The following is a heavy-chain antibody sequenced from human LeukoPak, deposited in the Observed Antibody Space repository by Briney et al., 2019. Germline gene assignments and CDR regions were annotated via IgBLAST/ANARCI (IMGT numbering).Heavy chain of an antibody. V-gene: IGHV3-48*02. CDR2: ISSTSTTI. CDR1: GFTFSDYT. D-gene: IGHD4-17*01. J-gene: IGHJ3*02. Sequence: GGSLRLSCAVSGFTFSDYTMNWVRQAPGKGLEYISYISSTSTTIYYADSVKGRFTISRDNAKNSLYLQMNSLRDEDTAVYYCARDGTVTHAWTGYGFDIWGQGTMVTVSS. CDR3: ARDGTVTHAWTGYGFDI.